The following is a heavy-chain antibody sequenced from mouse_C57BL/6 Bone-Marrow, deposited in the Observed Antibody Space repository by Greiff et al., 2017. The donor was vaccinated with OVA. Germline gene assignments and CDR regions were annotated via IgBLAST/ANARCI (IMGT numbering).Heavy chain of an antibody. J-gene: IGHJ4*01. CDR2: IWRGGST. Sequence: VKLKESGPGLVQPSQSLSITCTVSGFSLTSYGVHWVRQSPGKGLEWLGVIWRGGSTDYTAAFMSRLSITKDNSKSQVFFKMNSLQADDTAIYDCAKNRVATDAMDYWGQGTSVTVSS. D-gene: IGHD1-1*01. V-gene: IGHV2-5*01. CDR3: AKNRVATDAMDY. CDR1: GFSLTSYG.